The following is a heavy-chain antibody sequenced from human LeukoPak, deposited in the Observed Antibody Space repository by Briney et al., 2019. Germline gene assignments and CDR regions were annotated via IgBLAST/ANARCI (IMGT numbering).Heavy chain of an antibody. CDR3: AREVVSYAFDI. J-gene: IGHJ3*02. D-gene: IGHD3-22*01. CDR2: ISSSGSTI. V-gene: IGHV3-48*03. CDR1: GFTFSSYE. Sequence: PGGSLRLSCAASGFTFSSYEMNWVRQAPGKGLEWVSYISSSGSTIYYADSVKGRFTISRDNAKNSLYLQMNSLRAEDTAVYYCAREVVSYAFDIWGQGTMVTVSS.